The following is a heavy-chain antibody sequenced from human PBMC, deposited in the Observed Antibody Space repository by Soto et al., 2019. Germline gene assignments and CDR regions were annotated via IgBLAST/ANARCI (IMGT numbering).Heavy chain of an antibody. CDR1: GFSLSTSGVG. CDR2: IYWDDDK. Sequence: QITLKESGPTLVKPTQTLTLTCTFSGFSLSTSGVGVAWIRQPPGKALEGLALIYWDDDKRYRPSLESRLTITKDTSKNQVVLTMTNMESVATATYYCAYLPCSGGSCYWFSFSGMDVWGQGTTVTVSS. CDR3: AYLPCSGGSCYWFSFSGMDV. J-gene: IGHJ6*02. V-gene: IGHV2-5*02. D-gene: IGHD2-15*01.